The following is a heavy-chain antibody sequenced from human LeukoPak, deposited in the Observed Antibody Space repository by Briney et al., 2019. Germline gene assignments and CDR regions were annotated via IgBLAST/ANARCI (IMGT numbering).Heavy chain of an antibody. J-gene: IGHJ3*02. CDR3: ANSQRITMILEVTAWTFDI. CDR1: GFTFSSYA. CDR2: ISGSGGST. D-gene: IGHD3-22*01. Sequence: GGSLRLSCAASGFTFSSYAMSWVRQAPGKGLEWVSAISGSGGSTYYADSVKGRFTISRDNSKNTLYLQMNSLRAEDTAVYYCANSQRITMILEVTAWTFDIWGQGTMVTVSS. V-gene: IGHV3-23*01.